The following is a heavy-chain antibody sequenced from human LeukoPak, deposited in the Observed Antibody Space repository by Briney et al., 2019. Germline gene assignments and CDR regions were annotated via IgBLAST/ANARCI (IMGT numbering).Heavy chain of an antibody. CDR2: ISGSDGTT. V-gene: IGHV3-23*01. CDR3: ARGRIVEVTAIRYYYYGMDV. Sequence: GGSLRLSCAASGFTFSSYAMNWIRQAPGKGLEWVSAISGSDGTTYYADSVKGRFTISRDNSKNTLYLQMNSLRAEDTAVYYCARGRIVEVTAIRYYYYGMDVWGQGTTVTVSS. J-gene: IGHJ6*02. CDR1: GFTFSSYA. D-gene: IGHD2-21*02.